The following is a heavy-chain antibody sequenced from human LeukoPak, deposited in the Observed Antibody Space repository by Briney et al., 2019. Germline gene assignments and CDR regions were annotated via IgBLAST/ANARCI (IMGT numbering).Heavy chain of an antibody. CDR3: ASPGDYGDYGEPEYFQH. J-gene: IGHJ1*01. D-gene: IGHD4-17*01. CDR2: INWNGGST. V-gene: IGHV3-20*04. CDR1: GFTFDDYG. Sequence: PGGSLRPSCAASGFTFDDYGMSWVRQAPGKRLEWVSGINWNGGSTGYADSVKGRFTISRDNAKNSLYLQMNSLRAEDTALNYCASPGDYGDYGEPEYFQHWGQGTLVTVSS.